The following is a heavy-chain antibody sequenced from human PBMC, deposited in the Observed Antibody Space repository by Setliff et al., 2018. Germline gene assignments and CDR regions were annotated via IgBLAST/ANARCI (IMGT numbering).Heavy chain of an antibody. CDR2: MNPNSGNT. Sequence: GASVKVSCKASGYTFTSYDINWVRQATGQGLEWMGWMNPNSGNTNYAQKLQGRVTMTTDTSTSTAYMELRSLRSDDTAVYYCARELRPGPQAKYYYDSSGYSPFDIWGQGTMVTVSS. V-gene: IGHV1-18*01. CDR3: ARELRPGPQAKYYYDSSGYSPFDI. CDR1: GYTFTSYD. D-gene: IGHD3-22*01. J-gene: IGHJ3*02.